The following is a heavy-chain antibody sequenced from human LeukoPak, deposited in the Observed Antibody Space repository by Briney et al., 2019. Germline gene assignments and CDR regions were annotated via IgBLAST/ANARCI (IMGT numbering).Heavy chain of an antibody. J-gene: IGHJ6*02. D-gene: IGHD2-21*02. CDR1: GGTFSSYA. V-gene: IGHV1-69*13. CDR2: IIPIFGTA. CDR3: ARGVLLLDYYYGMDV. Sequence: SVKVSCKASGGTFSSYAISWVRQAPGQGLEWMGGIIPIFGTANYAQKFQGRVTITADESTSTAYMELSSLRSEDMAVYYCARGVLLLDYYYGMDVWGQGTTVTVSS.